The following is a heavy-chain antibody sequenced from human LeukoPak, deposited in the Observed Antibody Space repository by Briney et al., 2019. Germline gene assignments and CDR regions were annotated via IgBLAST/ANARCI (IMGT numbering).Heavy chain of an antibody. CDR3: ARKVVFSRGENNWFDP. J-gene: IGHJ5*02. CDR1: GGSISSYY. D-gene: IGHD3-22*01. V-gene: IGHV4-38-2*02. Sequence: SETLSLTCTVSGGSISSYYWGWIRQPPGKGLEWIGSIYHSGSTYYNPSLKSRVTISVDTSKNQFSLKLSSVTAADTAVYYCARKVVFSRGENNWFDPWGQGTLVTVSS. CDR2: IYHSGST.